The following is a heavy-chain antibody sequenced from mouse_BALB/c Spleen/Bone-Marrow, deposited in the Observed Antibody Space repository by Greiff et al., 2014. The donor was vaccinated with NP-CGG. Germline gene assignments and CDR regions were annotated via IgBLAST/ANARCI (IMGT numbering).Heavy chain of an antibody. V-gene: IGHV1S56*01. CDR2: IFPGDGST. Sequence: LVESGPELVKPGASVKMSCKASGYTFTSYYILWVKQRPGQGLEWIGWIFPGDGSTKYNEKFKDRTTLTADKSSTTAYILLSSLTSEDSAIYFCARGDGGDYWGQGTTLTVSS. J-gene: IGHJ2*01. D-gene: IGHD3-3*01. CDR3: ARGDGGDY. CDR1: GYTFTSYY.